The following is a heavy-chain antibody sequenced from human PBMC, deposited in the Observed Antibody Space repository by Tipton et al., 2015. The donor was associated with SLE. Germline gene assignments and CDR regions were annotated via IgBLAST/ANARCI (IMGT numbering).Heavy chain of an antibody. D-gene: IGHD6-19*01. J-gene: IGHJ6*03. CDR1: GGSIRTYY. V-gene: IGHV4-59*12. CDR2: MYHSGIT. CDR3: ARETEDTGWIHSRDYIYYYYYVDV. Sequence: GLVKPSETLSLTCSVSGGSIRTYYWSWIRQPPGKGLEWIGYMYHSGITNYNPSLYSRVTISVDTSKNQFSLELSSVTAADTAVYYCARETEDTGWIHSRDYIYYYYYVDVWGQGTTVTVSS.